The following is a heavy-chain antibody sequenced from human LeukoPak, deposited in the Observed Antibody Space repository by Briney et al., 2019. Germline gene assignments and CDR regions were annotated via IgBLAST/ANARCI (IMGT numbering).Heavy chain of an antibody. Sequence: ASVEVSCKASGYTFTSYAMHWVRQAPGQRLEWMGWINAGNGNTKYSQKFQGRVTITRDTSASTAYIELSSLRSEDTAVYYCARSHSGSYFDYWGQGTLVTVSS. CDR3: ARSHSGSYFDY. V-gene: IGHV1-3*01. J-gene: IGHJ4*02. D-gene: IGHD1-26*01. CDR1: GYTFTSYA. CDR2: INAGNGNT.